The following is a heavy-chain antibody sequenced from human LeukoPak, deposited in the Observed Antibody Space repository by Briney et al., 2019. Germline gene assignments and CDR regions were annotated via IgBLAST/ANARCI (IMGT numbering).Heavy chain of an antibody. Sequence: SVKVSCKASGGTFSSYAISWVRQAPGQGLEWMGGIIPIFGTANYAQKFQGRVTITADESTSTAYMELSSLRSEDTAVYYCGETYSSSWYGWFDPWGQGTLVTVSS. CDR1: GGTFSSYA. D-gene: IGHD6-13*01. CDR3: GETYSSSWYGWFDP. CDR2: IIPIFGTA. J-gene: IGHJ5*02. V-gene: IGHV1-69*13.